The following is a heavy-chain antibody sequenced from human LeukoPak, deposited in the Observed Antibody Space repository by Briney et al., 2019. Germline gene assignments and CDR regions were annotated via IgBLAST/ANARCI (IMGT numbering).Heavy chain of an antibody. V-gene: IGHV4-4*07. CDR3: ARDGMVRGVTNWFDP. CDR2: IYTSGST. J-gene: IGHJ5*02. Sequence: SETLSLTCTVSGGSISSYYWSWIRQPAGKGLEWIGRIYTSGSTNYNPSLKSRVTMSVDTSKNQFSLKLSSVTAADTAVYYCARDGMVRGVTNWFDPWGQGTLVTVSS. CDR1: GGSISSYY. D-gene: IGHD3-10*01.